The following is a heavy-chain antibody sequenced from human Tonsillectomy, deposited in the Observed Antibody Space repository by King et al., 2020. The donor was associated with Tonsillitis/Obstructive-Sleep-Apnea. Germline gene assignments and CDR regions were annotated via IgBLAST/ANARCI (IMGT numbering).Heavy chain of an antibody. CDR1: GYTFTSYA. V-gene: IGHV7-4-1*02. CDR3: ASEYCSSSSCYTTCDN. J-gene: IGHJ4*02. D-gene: IGHD2-2*02. CDR2: INTNTGNP. Sequence: VQLVESGSELKKPGASVKVSCKASGYTFTSYAMNWVRQAPGQGLEWMGWINTNTGNPTYAQGFTGRFVFSLDTTVSTAYLQISSLKAEDTAVYYCASEYCSSSSCYTTCDNWGQRTLVTVSS.